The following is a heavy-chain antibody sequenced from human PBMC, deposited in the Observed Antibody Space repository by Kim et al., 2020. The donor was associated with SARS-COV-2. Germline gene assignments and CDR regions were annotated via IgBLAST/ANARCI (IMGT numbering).Heavy chain of an antibody. D-gene: IGHD5-18*01. J-gene: IGHJ6*02. V-gene: IGHV3-30*01. Sequence: VTGRFTISRDNSKNTLYLQMNRLRAEDTAVYYCARDLWIQLYFNYYYGMDVWGQGTTVTVSS. CDR3: ARDLWIQLYFNYYYGMDV.